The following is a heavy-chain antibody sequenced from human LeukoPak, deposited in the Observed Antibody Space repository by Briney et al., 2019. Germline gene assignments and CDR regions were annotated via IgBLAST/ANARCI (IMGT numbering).Heavy chain of an antibody. J-gene: IGHJ4*02. V-gene: IGHV3-21*01. CDR1: GFTFSSYS. Sequence: GGSLRLSCAASGFTFSSYSMNWVRQAPGKGLEWVSSISSSSSYIYYADSVKGRFTISRDNAKNSLYLQMNSLRAEDTAVYYCAREDIVVVPAATRPMASFDYWGQGTLVTVSS. D-gene: IGHD2-2*01. CDR3: AREDIVVVPAATRPMASFDY. CDR2: ISSSSSYI.